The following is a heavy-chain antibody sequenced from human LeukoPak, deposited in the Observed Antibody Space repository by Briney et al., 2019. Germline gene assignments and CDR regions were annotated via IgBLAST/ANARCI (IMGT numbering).Heavy chain of an antibody. J-gene: IGHJ4*02. CDR2: ISSSSNTI. CDR3: ARDPRYDFWSGYYPPFDY. CDR1: GFTFSNYS. Sequence: GSLRLSCAASGFTFSNYSMNWVRQAPGKGLEWVSYISSSSNTIYYADSVKGRFTISRGNAKNSLYLQMNSLRAEDTALYYCARDPRYDFWSGYYPPFDYWGQGTLVTVSS. D-gene: IGHD3-3*01. V-gene: IGHV3-48*01.